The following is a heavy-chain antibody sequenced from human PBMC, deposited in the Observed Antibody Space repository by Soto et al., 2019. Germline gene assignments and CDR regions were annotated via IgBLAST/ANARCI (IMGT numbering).Heavy chain of an antibody. J-gene: IGHJ6*02. CDR2: ISYDARNT. Sequence: GGSLRLSCTASGFLFNTYAMHWVRQAPGKGLEWVAVISYDARNTYYADSVKGRFTISRDNSKNALYLQMNSLRPEDTSVYYCARPGSGYDVLTGQYFYYFHAVDVWGQGTTVTVSS. V-gene: IGHV3-30*04. D-gene: IGHD3-9*01. CDR3: ARPGSGYDVLTGQYFYYFHAVDV. CDR1: GFLFNTYA.